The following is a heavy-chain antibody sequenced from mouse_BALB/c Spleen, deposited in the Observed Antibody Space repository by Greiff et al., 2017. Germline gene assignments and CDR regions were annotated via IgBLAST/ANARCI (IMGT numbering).Heavy chain of an antibody. V-gene: IGHV3-1*02. CDR3: AKSTMITSYWYFDV. CDR1: GYSITSGYS. CDR2: IHYSGST. Sequence: EVQLQQSGPDLVKPSQSLSLTCTVTGYSITSGYSWHWIRQFPGNKLEWMGYIHYSGSTNYNPSLKSRISITRDTSKNQFFLQLNSVTTEDTATYYCAKSTMITSYWYFDVWGAGTTVTVSS. D-gene: IGHD2-4*01. J-gene: IGHJ1*01.